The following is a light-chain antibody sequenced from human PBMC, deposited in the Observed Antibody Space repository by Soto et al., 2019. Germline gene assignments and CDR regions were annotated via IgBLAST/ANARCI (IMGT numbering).Light chain of an antibody. V-gene: IGLV1-47*01. Sequence: QSVLTQPPSASGTPGQRVTISWSGSSSNIGSNYVYWYQQLPGTAPKLLIYRNNQRPSGVPDRFSGSKSGTSASLAISGLRSEDEADYYCAAWDDSLSGYVFGTGTNLTVL. J-gene: IGLJ1*01. CDR2: RNN. CDR3: AAWDDSLSGYV. CDR1: SSNIGSNY.